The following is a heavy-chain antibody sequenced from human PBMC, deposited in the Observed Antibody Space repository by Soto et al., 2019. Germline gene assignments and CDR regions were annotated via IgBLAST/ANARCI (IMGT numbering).Heavy chain of an antibody. V-gene: IGHV4-31*03. CDR1: GGSISSGGYY. J-gene: IGHJ6*02. Sequence: SETLSLTCTVSGGSISSGGYYWSWIRQHPGKGLEWIGYIYYSGSTYYNPSLKSRVTISVDTSKNQFSLKLSSVTAADTAVYYCARAGYSVPQAYYYYYGMDVWGQGTTVTVS. D-gene: IGHD5-12*01. CDR2: IYYSGST. CDR3: ARAGYSVPQAYYYYYGMDV.